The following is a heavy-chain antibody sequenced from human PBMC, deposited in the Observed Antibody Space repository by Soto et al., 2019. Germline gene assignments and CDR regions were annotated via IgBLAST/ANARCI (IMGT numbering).Heavy chain of an antibody. CDR1: GDSITSISFC. CDR3: ARLDGNSADYYYGMDV. D-gene: IGHD6-19*01. V-gene: IGHV4-39*01. CDR2: ICYSGST. J-gene: IGHJ6*02. Sequence: SETLSLTCTVSGDSITSISFCWGWIRQPPGKGLEWIGTICYSGSTYYNPSLQSRVTMSVDTSKNQFSLKLSSVTAADTGVYYCARLDGNSADYYYGMDVWGRGTTVTVSS.